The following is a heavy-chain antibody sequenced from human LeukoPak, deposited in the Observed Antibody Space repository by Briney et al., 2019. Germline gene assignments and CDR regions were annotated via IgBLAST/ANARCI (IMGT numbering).Heavy chain of an antibody. CDR1: GYTFTSYG. CDR3: ARVEAPWVYSSGYYYFDY. Sequence: ASVNVSCKASGYTFTSYGISWVRQAPGQGLEWMGWISACNGNTNYAQKLQGRVTMTTDTSTSTAYMELRSLRSDDTAVYYCARVEAPWVYSSGYYYFDYWGQGTLVTVSS. V-gene: IGHV1-18*01. D-gene: IGHD3-22*01. CDR2: ISACNGNT. J-gene: IGHJ4*02.